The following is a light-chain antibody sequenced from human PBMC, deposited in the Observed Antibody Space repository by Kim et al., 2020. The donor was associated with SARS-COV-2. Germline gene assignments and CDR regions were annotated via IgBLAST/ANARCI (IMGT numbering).Light chain of an antibody. Sequence: QEITISCTRTSSDVGGYNSVSWYQQHPGKAPKLMIYDVSNRPSGVSNRFSGSEAGNTASLTISGLQAEDEADYYCSSYTSSSTLVFGTGTKVTVL. CDR2: DVS. CDR3: SSYTSSSTLV. J-gene: IGLJ1*01. V-gene: IGLV2-14*03. CDR1: SSDVGGYNS.